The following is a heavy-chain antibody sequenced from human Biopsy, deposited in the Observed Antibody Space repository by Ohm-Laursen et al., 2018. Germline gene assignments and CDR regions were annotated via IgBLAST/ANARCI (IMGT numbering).Heavy chain of an antibody. Sequence: SLRLSCAASGLSFSTYGMHWVRQAPGKGLECVSIINGGGGSTWYSDPVKGRFTISRDNSKNTLYLQMNSLRAEDTAVYYCARLAQIYGDSPFDPWGQGTLVTVSS. J-gene: IGHJ5*02. CDR1: GLSFSTYG. CDR2: INGGGGST. D-gene: IGHD4-17*01. V-gene: IGHV3-NL1*01. CDR3: ARLAQIYGDSPFDP.